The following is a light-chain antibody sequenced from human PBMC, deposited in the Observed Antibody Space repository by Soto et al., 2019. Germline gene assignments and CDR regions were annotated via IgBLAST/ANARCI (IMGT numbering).Light chain of an antibody. CDR2: KAS. CDR3: QRYNSYRA. V-gene: IGKV1-5*03. Sequence: DIQMTQSPSTLSASVGDRVTITCRASQSIDTWLAWHQQKPGQVPKLLISKASSLESGVPSRFSGSGSGTEFTLTISSLQPDDSATYYCQRYNSYRAFGQGTKVEI. CDR1: QSIDTW. J-gene: IGKJ1*01.